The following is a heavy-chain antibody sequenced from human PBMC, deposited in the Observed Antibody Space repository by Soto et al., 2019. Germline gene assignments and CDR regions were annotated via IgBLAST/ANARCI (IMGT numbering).Heavy chain of an antibody. CDR3: ARDRGYGPPRWYFDL. CDR1: VGTFSSNT. D-gene: IGHD4-17*01. V-gene: IGHV1-69*04. Sequence: SVKVSCKASVGTFSSNTISWVRQAPGRGLEWVGRIIPIPGLANYEQKFQGRVTITAEKSTSTAYMELSSLRSEDTAVYYCARDRGYGPPRWYFDLWGRGTLVTVSS. J-gene: IGHJ2*01. CDR2: IIPIPGLA.